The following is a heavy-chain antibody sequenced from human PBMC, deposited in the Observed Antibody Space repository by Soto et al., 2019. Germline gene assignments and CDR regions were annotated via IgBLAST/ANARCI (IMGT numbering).Heavy chain of an antibody. CDR2: VIPIFGTA. V-gene: IGHV1-69*01. CDR1: GGTFSTYA. J-gene: IGHJ4*02. CDR3: ATERRPQSSWRGPFDY. Sequence: QVHLVQSGAEVKKPGSSVKVSCKASGGTFSTYAISWVRQAPGQGLECMGGVIPIFGTANYAQKFQGRVTITADGSTRTAYMELSSLRSEDTAVYYCATERRPQSSWRGPFDYWGQGTLVTVSS. D-gene: IGHD6-13*01.